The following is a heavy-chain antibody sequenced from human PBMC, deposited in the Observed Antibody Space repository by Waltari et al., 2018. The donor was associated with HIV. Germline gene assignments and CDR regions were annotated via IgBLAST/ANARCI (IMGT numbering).Heavy chain of an antibody. V-gene: IGHV4-39*01. D-gene: IGHD7-27*01. J-gene: IGHJ4*02. CDR2: FYGGGCSYVGRS. CDR3: ARPPQTGDLGDY. Sequence: QLQLHESGPGVVKPSETLSLTCTVSGGSIGDSSSYWAWIRQTPGKGREWIGGFFYGGGCSYVGRSSYLPSLRSRLSRSVDTSRIQLSLKLRSVNATDTAVYFCARPPQTGDLGDYWGRGTLVTVS. CDR1: GGSIGDSSSY.